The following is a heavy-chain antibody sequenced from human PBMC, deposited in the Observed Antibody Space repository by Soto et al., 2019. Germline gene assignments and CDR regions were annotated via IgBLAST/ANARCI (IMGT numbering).Heavy chain of an antibody. Sequence: ASVKVSCKVSGYTLTELSMHWVRQAPGKGLEWMGGFDPEDGETIYAQKFQERVTMTKDTSTSTAYMELSSLRSEDTALYYCAKDLPGELLPTCFDPWGQGTLVTVSS. CDR1: GYTLTELS. V-gene: IGHV1-24*01. J-gene: IGHJ5*02. CDR3: AKDLPGELLPTCFDP. CDR2: FDPEDGET. D-gene: IGHD1-26*01.